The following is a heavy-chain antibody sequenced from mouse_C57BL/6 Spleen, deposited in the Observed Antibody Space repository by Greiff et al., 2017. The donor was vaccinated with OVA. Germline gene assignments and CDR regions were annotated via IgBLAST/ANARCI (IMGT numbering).Heavy chain of an antibody. J-gene: IGHJ4*01. V-gene: IGHV1-54*01. CDR2: INPGSGGT. CDR3: ARRGYYGNYDYAMDY. D-gene: IGHD2-1*01. CDR1: GYAFTNYL. Sequence: VQGVESGAELVRPGTSVKVSCKASGYAFTNYLIEWVKQRPGQGLEWIGVINPGSGGTNYNEKFKGKATLTADKSSSTAYMQLSSLTSEDSAVYFCARRGYYGNYDYAMDYWGQGTSVTVSS.